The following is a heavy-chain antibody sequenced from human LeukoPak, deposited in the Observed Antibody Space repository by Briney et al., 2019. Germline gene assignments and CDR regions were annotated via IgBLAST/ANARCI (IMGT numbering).Heavy chain of an antibody. CDR3: QGGRF. J-gene: IGHJ4*02. CDR1: GFTFTNAW. CDR2: IKSKTDGGTT. D-gene: IGHD1-26*01. V-gene: IGHV3-15*01. Sequence: GGSPRLSCSAPGFTFTNAWMSWVRQAPGKGLEWVGRIKSKTDGGTTDYAARVKGRFSIARDDSKNTLYLQMNSLKSEDTAVYYCQGGRFWGQGTLVTVSS.